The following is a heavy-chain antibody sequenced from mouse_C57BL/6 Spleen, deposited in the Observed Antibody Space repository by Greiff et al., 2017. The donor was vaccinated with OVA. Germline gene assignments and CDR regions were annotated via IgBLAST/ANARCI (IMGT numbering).Heavy chain of an antibody. Sequence: VQLQQSGAELVRPGTSVKMSCKASGYTFTNYWIGWAKQRPGHGLEWIGDIYPGGGYTNYNEKFKGKATLTVDKSSSTAYMQLSSLTSEDSAVYYCALTPFDYWGQGTTLTVSS. CDR3: ALTPFDY. J-gene: IGHJ2*01. V-gene: IGHV1-63*01. CDR1: GYTFTNYW. D-gene: IGHD4-1*01. CDR2: IYPGGGYT.